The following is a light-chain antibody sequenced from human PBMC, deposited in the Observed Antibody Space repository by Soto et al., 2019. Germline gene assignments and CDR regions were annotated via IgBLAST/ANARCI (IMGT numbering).Light chain of an antibody. CDR3: SSYAGSNNFGV. CDR2: EVT. V-gene: IGLV2-8*01. Sequence: QSALTQPPSASGSPGQSVTISCTGTSSDVGGYNSVSWYQQHPGKAPKLMIYEVTKRPSGVPDRFSCSKSGNTASLTVSGLQAEDEADYYCSSYAGSNNFGVFGGGTKLTVL. CDR1: SSDVGGYNS. J-gene: IGLJ2*01.